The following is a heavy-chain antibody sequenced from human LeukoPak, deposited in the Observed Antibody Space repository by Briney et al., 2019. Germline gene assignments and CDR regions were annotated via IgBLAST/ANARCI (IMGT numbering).Heavy chain of an antibody. V-gene: IGHV3-53*01. CDR1: GFTVSSNY. Sequence: PGGSLRLSCAASGFTVSSNYMSWVRQAPGKGLEWVSTIYSGGTTYYAVSVRGRFIISRDTSKNTLYLQMNSLRAEDTAVYYCAGSGSDRGSNIRFDYWGRGTLVTVSS. J-gene: IGHJ4*02. D-gene: IGHD1-26*01. CDR2: IYSGGTT. CDR3: AGSGSDRGSNIRFDY.